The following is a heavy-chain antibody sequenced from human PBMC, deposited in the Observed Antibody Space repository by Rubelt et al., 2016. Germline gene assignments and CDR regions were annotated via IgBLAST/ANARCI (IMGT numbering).Heavy chain of an antibody. Sequence: QVQLQQWGAGLLKPSETLSLTCAVYGGSFSGYYWSWIRQPPGKGLEWIGEINHSGSTNYNPSLKSRVTKSVDTSKTQFSRKLGSATAADTAVYYCARGGRYYGSGSYQRHNWFDPWGQGTLVTVSS. D-gene: IGHD3-10*01. CDR2: INHSGST. CDR1: GGSFSGYY. CDR3: ARGGRYYGSGSYQRHNWFDP. J-gene: IGHJ5*02. V-gene: IGHV4-34*01.